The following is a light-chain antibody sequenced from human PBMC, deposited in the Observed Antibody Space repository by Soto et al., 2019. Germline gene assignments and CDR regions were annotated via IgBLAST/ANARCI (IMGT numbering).Light chain of an antibody. CDR1: QGISSY. CDR2: AAS. Sequence: IQLTQSPSSLSASVGDRVTITCRASQGISSYLDWYQQKPKKAPKLLIYAASTFQSGVPSRFSGSGSGTDFTLTISSLQPEDFATYYCQQLNSYPLTFGGGTKVELK. V-gene: IGKV1-9*01. J-gene: IGKJ4*01. CDR3: QQLNSYPLT.